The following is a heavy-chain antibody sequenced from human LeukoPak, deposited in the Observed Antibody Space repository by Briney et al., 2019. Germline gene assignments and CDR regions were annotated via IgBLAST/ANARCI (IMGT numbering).Heavy chain of an antibody. Sequence: ASVKVSCKASGYTFASNYIHWVRQTPGQGLEWMGMIYPRDGSTSYAQKFQGRVTVTRDTSTSTVHMELSGLRSEDTAVYYCARDQEGFDYWGQGTLVTVSS. CDR1: GYTFASNY. CDR2: IYPRDGST. V-gene: IGHV1-46*01. CDR3: ARDQEGFDY. J-gene: IGHJ4*02.